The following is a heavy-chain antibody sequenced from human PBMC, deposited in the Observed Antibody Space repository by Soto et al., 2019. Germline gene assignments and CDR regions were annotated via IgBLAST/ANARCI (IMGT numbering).Heavy chain of an antibody. J-gene: IGHJ3*02. CDR1: GFTFSRYG. CDR3: AKGAQDAWVATIRGDAFDM. V-gene: IGHV3-30*18. Sequence: QVQLVESGGGVVQPGKSLRLSCAASGFTFSRYGMHWVRQAPGKGLEWVAVISFDGSNRYYADSVKGRFTISRDNSKNTLNLQMNSLRAEDTALYYCAKGAQDAWVATIRGDAFDMWGRGTMVTVSS. D-gene: IGHD5-12*01. CDR2: ISFDGSNR.